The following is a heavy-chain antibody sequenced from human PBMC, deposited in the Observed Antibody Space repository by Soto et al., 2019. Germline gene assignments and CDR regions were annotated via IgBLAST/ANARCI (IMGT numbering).Heavy chain of an antibody. J-gene: IGHJ4*02. Sequence: VQLVESGGGVVQPGRSLTLSCAASGFTFSIYGMHWVRQAPGKGLEWVAVISYDGTNKYYADSVKGRFTISRDNSKNTLYLQMNSLRPEDTALYYCVKDHPLYYAPEGYWGQGTLVTVSS. CDR1: GFTFSIYG. CDR2: ISYDGTNK. D-gene: IGHD1-26*01. V-gene: IGHV3-30*18. CDR3: VKDHPLYYAPEGY.